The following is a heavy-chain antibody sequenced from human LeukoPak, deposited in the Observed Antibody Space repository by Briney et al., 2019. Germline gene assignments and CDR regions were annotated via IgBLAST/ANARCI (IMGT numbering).Heavy chain of an antibody. V-gene: IGHV3-48*01. CDR1: GFTFSSYN. CDR2: ISSSSNTI. Sequence: GGSLRLSCATSGFTFSSYNMNWVRQAPGKGLEWVSYISSSSNTIYYADSVKGRFTISRDNAKNSLYLQMNSLRAEDTAVYYCATESGTYSGTCFDYWGQGTLVTVSS. D-gene: IGHD1-26*01. J-gene: IGHJ4*02. CDR3: ATESGTYSGTCFDY.